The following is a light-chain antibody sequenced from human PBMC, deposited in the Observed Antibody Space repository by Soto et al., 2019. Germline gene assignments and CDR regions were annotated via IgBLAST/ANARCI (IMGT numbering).Light chain of an antibody. CDR3: PQYSDSPLT. CDR1: QTVSTNY. J-gene: IGKJ4*01. CDR2: GAS. Sequence: EIVLTQSPGTLSLSPGDRATLSCRASQTVSTNYLAWFQQKPGQAPRLLIYGASSRATGIPDRFSGSGSGTDFTLTINSLEPDDFAVYFCPQYSDSPLTFGGGTKVEIK. V-gene: IGKV3-20*01.